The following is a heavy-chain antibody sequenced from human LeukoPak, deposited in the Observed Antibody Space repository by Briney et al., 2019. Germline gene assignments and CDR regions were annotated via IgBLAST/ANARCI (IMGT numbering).Heavy chain of an antibody. D-gene: IGHD1-26*01. CDR1: GGSISSYY. CDR3: ARHVSVFPYFDY. J-gene: IGHJ4*02. Sequence: SPSETLSLTCTASGGSISSYYWSWIRQPPGKGLEWIGYIYYSGSTNYNPSLKSRVTISVDTSKNQFSLKLSSVTAADTAVYYCARHVSVFPYFDYWGQGTLVTVSS. CDR2: IYYSGST. V-gene: IGHV4-59*08.